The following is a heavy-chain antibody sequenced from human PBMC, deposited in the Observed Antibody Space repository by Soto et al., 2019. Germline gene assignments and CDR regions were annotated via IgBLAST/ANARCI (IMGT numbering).Heavy chain of an antibody. Sequence: QVQLVQSGAEVKKPGASVKVSCKASGYTFTSYDINWVRLATGQGLEWMGWMNPNNGNTDYAQKFQGRVTMTRNTSISTAYMELCILRSEDTAVYYCARGPHPYFNDYWGQGTLVTVSS. CDR3: ARGPHPYFNDY. CDR1: GYTFTSYD. J-gene: IGHJ4*02. D-gene: IGHD2-8*01. CDR2: MNPNNGNT. V-gene: IGHV1-8*01.